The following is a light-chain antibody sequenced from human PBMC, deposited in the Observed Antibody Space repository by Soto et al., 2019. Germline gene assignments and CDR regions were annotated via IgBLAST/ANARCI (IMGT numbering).Light chain of an antibody. V-gene: IGKV2-24*01. CDR3: MQATQFSWT. CDR1: ESRVHSDGNTY. CDR2: KIS. J-gene: IGKJ1*01. Sequence: DIVMTQTPLSSPVTLGQPASISCRSSESRVHSDGNTYLSWLHXRPGQPQSLXIYKISKRLPGVPERISGSGEGTAGTLKISRVEAEDGRIYDGMQATQFSWTFGQGTKVDI.